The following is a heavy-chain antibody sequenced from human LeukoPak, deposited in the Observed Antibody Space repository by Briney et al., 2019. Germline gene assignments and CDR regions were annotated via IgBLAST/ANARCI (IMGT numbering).Heavy chain of an antibody. J-gene: IGHJ4*02. V-gene: IGHV3-21*01. Sequence: GGSLRLSCAASGFTFSSYSMNWVRQAPGKGLEWVSSISSSSSYIYYAASVKGRFTISRDNAKNSLYLQMNSLRAEDTAVYYCAREGIAVAGVDYWGQGTLVTVSS. CDR2: ISSSSSYI. D-gene: IGHD6-19*01. CDR3: AREGIAVAGVDY. CDR1: GFTFSSYS.